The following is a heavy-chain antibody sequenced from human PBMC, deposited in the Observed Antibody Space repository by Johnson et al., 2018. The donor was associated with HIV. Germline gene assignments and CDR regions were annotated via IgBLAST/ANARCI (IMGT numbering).Heavy chain of an antibody. D-gene: IGHD6-6*01. J-gene: IGHJ3*02. V-gene: IGHV3-30*14. CDR2: ISYDGTNT. CDR1: GFSFSNNA. CDR3: ASGVTARAPLLI. Sequence: HVQLVESGGGVVQPGGSLRLSCAASGFSFSNNAIHWVRQAPGKGLEWVAVISYDGTNTYYADSVRGRFTISRDNSRNTVSLQMIILRPKDTAMYYCASGVTARAPLLIWGQGTMVTVSS.